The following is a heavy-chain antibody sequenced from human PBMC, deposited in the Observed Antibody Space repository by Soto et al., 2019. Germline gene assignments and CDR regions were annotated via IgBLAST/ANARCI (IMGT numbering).Heavy chain of an antibody. D-gene: IGHD3-10*01. Sequence: QVQLVESGGGVVQPGRSLRLSCAASGFTFNSYAMHWVRQAPGKGLEWVAVTSYDGSNKYYADSVKGRFTISRDNSKNTLYLQMNSLKAEDTAVYYCAKAWYGSGNPMYYFYAMDVWGQGTTVSVSS. CDR3: AKAWYGSGNPMYYFYAMDV. CDR2: TSYDGSNK. J-gene: IGHJ6*02. V-gene: IGHV3-30*18. CDR1: GFTFNSYA.